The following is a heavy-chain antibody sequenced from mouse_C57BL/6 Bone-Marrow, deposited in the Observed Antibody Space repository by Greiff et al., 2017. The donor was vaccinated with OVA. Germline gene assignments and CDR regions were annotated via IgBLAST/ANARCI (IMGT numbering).Heavy chain of an antibody. CDR3: TTYRY. V-gene: IGHV14-4*01. CDR1: GFKIKDEY. J-gene: IGHJ2*01. CDR2: IDPEKGDT. Sequence: VQLPQSGAELVRAGGPVKLSCTASGFKIKDEYMHWVKERPEQGLEWVGWIDPEKGDTEYASKFQGKATITADTSSKTVYLHLSSLTSEDTAVYYCTTYRYWGQGTTLTVSS.